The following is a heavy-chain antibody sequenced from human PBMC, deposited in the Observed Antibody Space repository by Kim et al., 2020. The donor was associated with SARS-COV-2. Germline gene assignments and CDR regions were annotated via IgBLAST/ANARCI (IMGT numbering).Heavy chain of an antibody. J-gene: IGHJ2*01. CDR3: AKGYEGLLIGGGNDWYF. CDR1: GFTFSNYA. CDR2: IRDNGGVP. D-gene: IGHD2-15*01. V-gene: IGHV3-23*01. Sequence: GGSLRLSCAASGFTFSNYAMTWARQAPGNGLEWVSSIRDNGGVPQYADPVRGRFTISRDNSENTLYLQLNSLRVEDTAIYYCAKGYEGLLIGGGNDWYF.